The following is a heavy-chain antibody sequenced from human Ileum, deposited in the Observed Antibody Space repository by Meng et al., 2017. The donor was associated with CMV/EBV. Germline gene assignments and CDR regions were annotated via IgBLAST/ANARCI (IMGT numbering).Heavy chain of an antibody. V-gene: IGHV1-69*05. CDR2: IIPIFGTA. CDR1: GYTFSSYA. Sequence: SVKVSCKASGYTFSSYAISWVRQAPGQGLEWMGGIIPIFGTANYAQKFQGRVTITTDESTSTAYMELSSLRSEDTAVYYCARSQLRFLEWLLSGFDYWGQGTLVTVSS. D-gene: IGHD3-3*01. CDR3: ARSQLRFLEWLLSGFDY. J-gene: IGHJ4*02.